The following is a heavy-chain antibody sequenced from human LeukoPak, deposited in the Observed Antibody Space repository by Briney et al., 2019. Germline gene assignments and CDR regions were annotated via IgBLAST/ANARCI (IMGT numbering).Heavy chain of an antibody. Sequence: SETLSLTCTVSGGSISSSGYYWGWIRQPPGKGLEWIGSIYYSGHTYYNSSLRSRVTISVDTSKNQLSLKLTSVTAADTAVYYCARQGASNYFDYWGQGALVTVSS. V-gene: IGHV4-39*01. CDR1: GGSISSSGYY. CDR3: ARQGASNYFDY. D-gene: IGHD2-2*01. CDR2: IYYSGHT. J-gene: IGHJ4*02.